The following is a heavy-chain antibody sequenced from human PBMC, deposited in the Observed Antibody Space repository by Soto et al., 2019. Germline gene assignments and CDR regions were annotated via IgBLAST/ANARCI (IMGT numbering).Heavy chain of an antibody. J-gene: IGHJ4*02. CDR3: AKDLHSGYDLDY. V-gene: IGHV3-30*18. CDR2: ISYDGSNK. Sequence: GGSLRLSCAAAGITFSSYGMHWVRLAPGKGLEWVAVISYDGSNKYYADSVKGRSTISRDNSKNTLYLQMNSLRAEDTAVYYCAKDLHSGYDLDYWGQGTLVTVSS. CDR1: GITFSSYG. D-gene: IGHD5-12*01.